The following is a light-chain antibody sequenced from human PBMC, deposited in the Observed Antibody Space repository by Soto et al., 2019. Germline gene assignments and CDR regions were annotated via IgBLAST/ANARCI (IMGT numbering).Light chain of an antibody. CDR2: GNS. CDR1: TSNIGAGYE. Sequence: QAVLTQTPSVSGAPGQRVTISCTGSTSNIGAGYEVHWYQQLPGAAPKLLIDGNSNRPSGVPDRFSGSKSGTSASLAITGLQAEDEADYHCQSYDSSLSGRVFGGGTKLTVL. V-gene: IGLV1-40*01. J-gene: IGLJ2*01. CDR3: QSYDSSLSGRV.